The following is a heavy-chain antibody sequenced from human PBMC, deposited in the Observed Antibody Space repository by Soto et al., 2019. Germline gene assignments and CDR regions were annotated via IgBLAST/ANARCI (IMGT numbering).Heavy chain of an antibody. CDR2: ISGSGGST. D-gene: IGHD6-19*01. J-gene: IGHJ2*01. V-gene: IGHV3-23*01. CDR1: GFTFSSYA. CDR3: AKAQWLVEDLYFDL. Sequence: EVQLLESGGGLVQPGGSLRLSCAASGFTFSSYAMSWVRQAPGKGLEWVSAISGSGGSTYYADSVKGRFTISRDNSKKTLYLQMNSMRAEDTAVYYCAKAQWLVEDLYFDLWGRGTLVTVSS.